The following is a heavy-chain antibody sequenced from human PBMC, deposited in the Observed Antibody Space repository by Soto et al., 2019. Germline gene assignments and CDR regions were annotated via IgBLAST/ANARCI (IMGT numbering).Heavy chain of an antibody. CDR1: GFTFDDYA. V-gene: IGHV3-43D*04. CDR3: AKDMEGNRNYDFWSGYYGNYYYYGMDV. J-gene: IGHJ6*02. D-gene: IGHD3-3*01. Sequence: PGGSLRLSCAASGFTFDDYAMHWVRQAPGKGLEWVSLISWDGGSIYYADSVKGRFTISRDNSKNSLYLQMNSLRAEDTALYYCAKDMEGNRNYDFWSGYYGNYYYYGMDVWGQGTTVTVSS. CDR2: ISWDGGSI.